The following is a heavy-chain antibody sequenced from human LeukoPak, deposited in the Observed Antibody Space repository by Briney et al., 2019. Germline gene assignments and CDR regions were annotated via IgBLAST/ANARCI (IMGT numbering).Heavy chain of an antibody. CDR2: LYARGNT. CDR1: GGSISNYY. V-gene: IGHV4-4*07. D-gene: IGHD1-20*01. CDR3: ARELITKADAFDI. J-gene: IGHJ3*02. Sequence: PSETLSLTCNVSGGSISNYYWSWIRQPAGKGLEWIGRLYARGNTNYNPSLKSRVTMSVDTSKNQLSLKLSSVTAADTAVYYCARELITKADAFDIWGQGAMGTVSS.